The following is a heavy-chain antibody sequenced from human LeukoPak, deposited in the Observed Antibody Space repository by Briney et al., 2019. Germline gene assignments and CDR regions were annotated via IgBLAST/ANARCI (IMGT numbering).Heavy chain of an antibody. J-gene: IGHJ3*02. D-gene: IGHD3-22*01. V-gene: IGHV4-59*01. Sequence: SETLSLTCTVSGGSISGYYWSWIRQPPGKGLEWIGYIYYSGSTNYNPSLKSRVTISVDTSKNQFSLKLSSVTAADTAVYYCARGLYYYDSSHAFDIWGQGTMVTVSS. CDR3: ARGLYYYDSSHAFDI. CDR1: GGSISGYY. CDR2: IYYSGST.